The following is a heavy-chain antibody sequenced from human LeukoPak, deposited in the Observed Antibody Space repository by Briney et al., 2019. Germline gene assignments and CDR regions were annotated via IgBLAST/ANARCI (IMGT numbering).Heavy chain of an antibody. D-gene: IGHD5-18*01. CDR2: INHSGST. CDR3: ARGRNTAMVVFDY. Sequence: PSETLSLTCAVYGGSFSGYYWSWIRQPPGKGLEWIGEINHSGSTNYNPSLKSRVTMSVDTSKNQFSLKLSSVTAADTAVYYCARGRNTAMVVFDYWGQGTLVTVSS. J-gene: IGHJ4*02. CDR1: GGSFSGYY. V-gene: IGHV4-34*01.